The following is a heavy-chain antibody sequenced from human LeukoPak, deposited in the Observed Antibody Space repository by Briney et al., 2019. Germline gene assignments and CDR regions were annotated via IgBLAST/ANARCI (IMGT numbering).Heavy chain of an antibody. CDR2: ISAYNGNT. CDR1: GYTFTSYG. J-gene: IGHJ4*02. V-gene: IGHV1-18*01. CDR3: ARGKLRFLIGHNYYFDY. Sequence: ASVKVSCKASGYTFTSYGISWVRQAPGQRLEWMGWISAYNGNTNYAQKLQGRVTMTTDTSTSTAYMELRSLRSDDTAVYYCARGKLRFLIGHNYYFDYWGQGTLVTVSS. D-gene: IGHD3-3*01.